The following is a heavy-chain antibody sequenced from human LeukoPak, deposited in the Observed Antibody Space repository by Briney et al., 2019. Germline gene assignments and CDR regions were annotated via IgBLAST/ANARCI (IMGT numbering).Heavy chain of an antibody. J-gene: IGHJ5*02. CDR1: GGSISSGSYY. CDR2: IYTSGST. CDR3: ARDVTPYVWGSYRYTWGFDP. Sequence: PSETLSLTCTVSGGSISSGSYYWSWIRQPAGTGLEWIGRIYTSGSTNYNPSLKSRVTISVDTSKNQFSLKLSSVTAADTAVYYCARDVTPYVWGSYRYTWGFDPWGQGTLVTVSS. D-gene: IGHD3-16*02. V-gene: IGHV4-61*02.